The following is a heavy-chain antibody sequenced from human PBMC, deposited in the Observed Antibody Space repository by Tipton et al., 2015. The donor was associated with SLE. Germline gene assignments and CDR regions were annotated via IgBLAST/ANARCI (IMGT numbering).Heavy chain of an antibody. D-gene: IGHD3-9*01. CDR3: ARATGSRYAYYFAY. CDR2: GYYIGST. V-gene: IGHV4-59*01. Sequence: TLSLTCTVSGVSISSYYWSWIRQAPRKGLEWIGYGYYIGSTNYNPSLKSRVTISVDTSKNQFSLKLTSVTAADTAVYYCARATGSRYAYYFAYWGQGALVTVSS. CDR1: GVSISSYY. J-gene: IGHJ4*02.